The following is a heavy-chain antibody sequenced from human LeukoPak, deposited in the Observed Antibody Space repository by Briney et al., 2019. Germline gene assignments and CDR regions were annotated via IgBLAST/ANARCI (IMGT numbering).Heavy chain of an antibody. J-gene: IGHJ6*02. Sequence: EASVKVSCKASGYTFTGYCMHWVRQAPGQGLEWMGWINPNSGGTNYAQKFQGRVTTTRDTSISTAYMELSRLRSDDTAVYYCARGPPRIAATSYYYYGMDVWGQGTTVTVSS. CDR1: GYTFTGYC. D-gene: IGHD6-13*01. CDR2: INPNSGGT. V-gene: IGHV1-2*02. CDR3: ARGPPRIAATSYYYYGMDV.